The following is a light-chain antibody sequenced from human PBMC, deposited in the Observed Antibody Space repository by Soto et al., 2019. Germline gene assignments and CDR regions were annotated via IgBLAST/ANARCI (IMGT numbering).Light chain of an antibody. CDR1: QSINSW. CDR2: TAS. CDR3: QQYDRFPYT. V-gene: IGKV1-5*03. Sequence: DIQMTQSPSTLSASIGDTVIITCRASQSINSWLAWYQQKPGKAPKLLIHTASTLESGVPSRFSGSESGTEFTLTISSLQPDDFATFYCQQYDRFPYTFGQGTKLEIK. J-gene: IGKJ2*01.